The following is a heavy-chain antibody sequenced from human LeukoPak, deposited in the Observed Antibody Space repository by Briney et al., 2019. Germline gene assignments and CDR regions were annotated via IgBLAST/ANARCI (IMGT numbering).Heavy chain of an antibody. D-gene: IGHD2-15*01. Sequence: TSETLSLTCAVYGGSFSGYYWSWIRRPPGKGLEWIGEINHSGSTNYNPSLKSRVTISVDTSKNQFSLKLSSVTAADTAVYYCARGYCSGGSCYVRRGMDVWGQGTTVTVSS. CDR3: ARGYCSGGSCYVRRGMDV. CDR1: GGSFSGYY. V-gene: IGHV4-34*01. CDR2: INHSGST. J-gene: IGHJ6*02.